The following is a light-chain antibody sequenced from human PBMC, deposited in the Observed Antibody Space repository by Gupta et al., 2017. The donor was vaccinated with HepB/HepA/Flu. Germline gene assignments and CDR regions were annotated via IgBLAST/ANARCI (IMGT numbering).Light chain of an antibody. CDR1: TGAVTSTHY. J-gene: IGLJ2*01. Sequence: PSLTVSPGGTVIFTCGSSTGAVTSTHYPYWFQHKPGQAPTTLVYDTNNKQSWAFARFSGSLLGGKAALTLSGAQPEDEADYYCLLSYSGVRVFGGGTKLTVL. CDR3: LLSYSGVRV. V-gene: IGLV7-46*01. CDR2: DTN.